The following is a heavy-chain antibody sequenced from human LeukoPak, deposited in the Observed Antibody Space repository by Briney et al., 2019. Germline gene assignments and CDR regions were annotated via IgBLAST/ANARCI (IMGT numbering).Heavy chain of an antibody. CDR1: GGSISSSSYY. J-gene: IGHJ4*02. CDR2: IYYSGST. Sequence: PSETLSLTCTVSGGSISSSSYYWGWIRQPPGKGLGWIGSIYYSGSTYYNPSLKSRVTISVDTSKNQFSLKLSSVTAADTAVYYCARAPRENFDYWGQGNLVTVSS. CDR3: ARAPRENFDY. V-gene: IGHV4-39*01.